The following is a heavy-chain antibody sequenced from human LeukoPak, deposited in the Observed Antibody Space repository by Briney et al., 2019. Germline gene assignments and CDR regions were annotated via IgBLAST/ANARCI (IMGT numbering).Heavy chain of an antibody. Sequence: SETLSLTCTVSGGSISGYYWSWIRQPAGKGLEWIGRIYTSGSTNYNPSLKSRVTMSVDTSKNQFSLKLSSVTAADTAVYYCASEGYCSGGSCKRSAFDIWGQGTMVTVSS. V-gene: IGHV4-4*07. CDR3: ASEGYCSGGSCKRSAFDI. J-gene: IGHJ3*02. CDR1: GGSISGYY. D-gene: IGHD2-15*01. CDR2: IYTSGST.